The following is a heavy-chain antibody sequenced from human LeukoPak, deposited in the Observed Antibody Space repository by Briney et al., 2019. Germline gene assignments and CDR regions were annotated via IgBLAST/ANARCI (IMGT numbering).Heavy chain of an antibody. J-gene: IGHJ4*02. CDR1: GYTFTSYY. CDR3: ARGSIESGSYYYYFDY. CDR2: INPSGGST. Sequence: ASVKVSCKASGYTFTSYYMHWVRQAPGQGLEWMGIINPSGGSTSYAQKFQGRVTMTRDTPTSTVYMELSRLRSDDTAVYYCARGSIESGSYYYYFDYWGQGTLVTVSS. D-gene: IGHD1-26*01. V-gene: IGHV1-46*01.